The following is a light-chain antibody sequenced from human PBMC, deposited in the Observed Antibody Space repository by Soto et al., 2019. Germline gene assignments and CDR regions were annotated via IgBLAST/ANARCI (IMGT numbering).Light chain of an antibody. CDR1: KSVSSD. Sequence: EIVMTQSPATLSVSPGERATLSCRASKSVSSDFAWYQQKPGQAPRLLIYGASTRATGIPARFSGSGSGTEFTLTISSLQSEDFAVYYCQQYNNWPPMAFGQGTKVEIK. CDR3: QQYNNWPPMA. CDR2: GAS. V-gene: IGKV3-15*01. J-gene: IGKJ1*01.